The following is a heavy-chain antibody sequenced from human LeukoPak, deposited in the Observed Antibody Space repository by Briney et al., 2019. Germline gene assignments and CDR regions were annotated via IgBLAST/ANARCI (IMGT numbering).Heavy chain of an antibody. Sequence: GGSLRLSCAASGFTFSNYWMSWVRQAPGKGLEWVANIKQDGSEKYYVDSVKGRFTISRDNAKSSLYLQMNILGAEDTAVYSCARALIVVGSYFDYWGQGTLVTVSS. CDR3: ARALIVVGSYFDY. CDR2: IKQDGSEK. V-gene: IGHV3-7*01. J-gene: IGHJ4*02. D-gene: IGHD2-15*01. CDR1: GFTFSNYW.